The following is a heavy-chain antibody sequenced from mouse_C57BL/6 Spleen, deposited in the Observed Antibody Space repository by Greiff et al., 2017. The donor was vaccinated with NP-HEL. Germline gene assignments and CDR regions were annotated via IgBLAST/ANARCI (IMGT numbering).Heavy chain of an antibody. V-gene: IGHV1-64*01. Sequence: QVQLQQPGAELVKPGASVKLSCKASGYTFTSYWMHWVKQRPGQGLEWIGMIHPNSGSTNYNEKFKSKATLTVDKSSSTAYMQLSSLTSEDSAVDYCARGLGRGSYYFDYWGQGTTLTVSS. CDR2: IHPNSGST. CDR3: ARGLGRGSYYFDY. CDR1: GYTFTSYW. J-gene: IGHJ2*01. D-gene: IGHD4-1*01.